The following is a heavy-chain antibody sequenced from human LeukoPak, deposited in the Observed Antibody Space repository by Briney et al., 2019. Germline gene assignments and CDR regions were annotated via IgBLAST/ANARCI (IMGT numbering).Heavy chain of an antibody. J-gene: IGHJ4*02. CDR2: IEPPGSET. CDR1: EFTFSTYW. Sequence: PGGSLRLSCAASEFTFSTYWMTWVRQAPGKGLEWVANIEPPGSETYYVDPVKGRFTISRDNSKNTLYLQMNSLRAEDTAVYYCAREPCSSTSCYIFDYWGQGTLVTVSS. CDR3: AREPCSSTSCYIFDY. D-gene: IGHD2-2*02. V-gene: IGHV3-7*01.